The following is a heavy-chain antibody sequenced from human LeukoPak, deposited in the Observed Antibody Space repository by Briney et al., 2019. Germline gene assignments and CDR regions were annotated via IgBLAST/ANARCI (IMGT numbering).Heavy chain of an antibody. V-gene: IGHV4-59*01. CDR1: GVSIRTYY. CDR3: ARGGDYEIDY. Sequence: SETLSLTCTVSGVSIRTYYWNWLRQPPGKGPEWIGYIYHGSTNYNPSFESRVTISVDTSKNQFSLKLSSVTAADTAVYYCARGGDYEIDYWGQGILVTVSS. D-gene: IGHD4-17*01. J-gene: IGHJ4*02. CDR2: IYHGST.